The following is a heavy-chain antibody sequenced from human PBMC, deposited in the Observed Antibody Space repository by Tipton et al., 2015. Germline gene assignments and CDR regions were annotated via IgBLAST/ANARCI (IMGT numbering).Heavy chain of an antibody. CDR3: ARDRGEYSSSPGLDY. CDR1: GFNFDVYG. CDR2: INSAGSST. D-gene: IGHD6-6*01. J-gene: IGHJ4*02. Sequence: SLRLSCAASGFNFDVYGMSWVRQAPGKGLVWVSRINSAGSSTNYADSVKGRFTISRDNAKNTLYLQMNSLRAEDTAVYYCARDRGEYSSSPGLDYWGQGTLVTVSS. V-gene: IGHV3-74*01.